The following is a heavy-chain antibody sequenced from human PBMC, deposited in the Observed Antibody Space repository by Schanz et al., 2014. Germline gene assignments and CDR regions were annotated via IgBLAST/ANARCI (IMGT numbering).Heavy chain of an antibody. CDR3: ARGIQAWLQWYFDY. D-gene: IGHD5-18*01. Sequence: QVQLQESGPGLVKPSETLSLTCTVSGDSISTSYYWSWIRQPPGKGLEWIGHRDSSGSTNYNPSQNSRIPLSLDPSKTHSSLTLSSVPAADTAVYYCARGIQAWLQWYFDYWGQGTLVTVSS. V-gene: IGHV4-59*08. CDR1: GDSISTSYY. J-gene: IGHJ4*02. CDR2: RDSSGST.